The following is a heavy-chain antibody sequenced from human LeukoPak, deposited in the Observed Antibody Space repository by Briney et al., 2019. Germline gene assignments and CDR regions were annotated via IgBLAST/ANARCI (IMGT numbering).Heavy chain of an antibody. CDR2: INPNSGGT. J-gene: IGHJ6*03. CDR1: GYTFSAYY. V-gene: IGHV1-2*02. D-gene: IGHD2-15*01. CDR3: ARDRERYRNYYYSMDV. Sequence: VASVKVSCKASGYTFSAYYMNWVRQAPGQGLEWMGWINPNSGGTNYAQKFQGRVTMTRDTSISTAYMELSGLISDDTAVYYCARDRERYRNYYYSMDVWGKGTTVSVSS.